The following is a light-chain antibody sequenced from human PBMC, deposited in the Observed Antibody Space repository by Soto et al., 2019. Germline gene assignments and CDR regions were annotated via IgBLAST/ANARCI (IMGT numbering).Light chain of an antibody. CDR2: GAS. Sequence: EIVLTQSPGTLSLSPGERATLSCRASQSVSSSYLAWYQQKPGRAPRLLIDGASSRATGIPDRFSGSGSGTDFTLTISRLEPEDLAVYYCQQYNNWPPYTFGQGTKLEIK. J-gene: IGKJ2*01. V-gene: IGKV3-20*01. CDR3: QQYNNWPPYT. CDR1: QSVSSSY.